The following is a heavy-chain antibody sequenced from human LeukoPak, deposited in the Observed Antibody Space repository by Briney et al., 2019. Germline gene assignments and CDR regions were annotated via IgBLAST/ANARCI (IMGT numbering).Heavy chain of an antibody. J-gene: IGHJ4*02. CDR2: ISGSGSGT. CDR3: AKRAGTGYYRWSFDF. Sequence: GGSLRLSCAASGFTFGNAWMSWVRQAPGKGLEWVSAISGSGSGTYYADSVRGRFTISRDNSKNTLYLQMNSLRAEDKAVYYCAKRAGTGYYRWSFDFWGQGTLVTVSS. V-gene: IGHV3-23*01. D-gene: IGHD3-22*01. CDR1: GFTFGNAW.